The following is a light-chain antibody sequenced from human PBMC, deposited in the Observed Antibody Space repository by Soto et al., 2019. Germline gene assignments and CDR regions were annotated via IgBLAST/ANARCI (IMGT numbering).Light chain of an antibody. CDR3: QQSYSIPLT. CDR2: AAS. J-gene: IGKJ4*01. CDR1: QSVSNF. Sequence: DIQMTQSPSSLSASVGDRVTITCRTSQSVSNFLNWYQQKPGKAPKLLIYAASSLQSGVPSRFSGRGSGTDFTLTISSLQPEDFATYYCQQSYSIPLTFGGGTKVEIK. V-gene: IGKV1-39*01.